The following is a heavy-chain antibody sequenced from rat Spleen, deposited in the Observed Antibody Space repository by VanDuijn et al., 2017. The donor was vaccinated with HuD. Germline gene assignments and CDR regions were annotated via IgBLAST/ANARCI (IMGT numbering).Heavy chain of an antibody. CDR3: ARRHYGYTDYFDY. CDR1: GFTFNSYD. CDR2: ISPSGGST. J-gene: IGHJ2*01. V-gene: IGHV5-25*01. D-gene: IGHD1-9*01. Sequence: EVQLVESGGGLVQPGRSLKLSCAASGFTFNSYDMAWVRQAPTKGLEWVASISPSGGSTYYRDSMRGRFTVSRDNAKSTLSLQMDSLRSEDTATYYCARRHYGYTDYFDYWGQGVMVTVSS.